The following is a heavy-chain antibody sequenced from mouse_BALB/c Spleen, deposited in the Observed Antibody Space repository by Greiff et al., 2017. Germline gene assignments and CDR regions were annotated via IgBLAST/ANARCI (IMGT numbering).Heavy chain of an antibody. D-gene: IGHD1-1*01. CDR2: ISYSGST. V-gene: IGHV3-8*02. CDR3: ARIYYYGRYAMDY. Sequence: DVKLQESGPSLVKPSQTLSLTCSVTGDSITSGYWNWIRKFPGNKLEYMGYISYSGSTYYNPSLKSRISITRDTSKNQYYLQLNSVTTEDTATYYCARIYYYGRYAMDYWGQGTSVTVSA. CDR1: GDSITSGY. J-gene: IGHJ4*01.